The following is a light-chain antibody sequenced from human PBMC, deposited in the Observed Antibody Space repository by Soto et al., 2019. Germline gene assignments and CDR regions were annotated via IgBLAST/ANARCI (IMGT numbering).Light chain of an antibody. CDR1: QSISSW. CDR3: QQYNSYPET. V-gene: IGKV1-5*03. CDR2: KAS. J-gene: IGKJ1*01. Sequence: DIQMTQSPSTLSASVGDRVTITCRASQSISSWLAWYQQKPGKAPKLLIYKASSLESGVPSRFSGSGSGTEFTLTISSLQPDDFETYYCQQYNSYPETFGQGTKVDIK.